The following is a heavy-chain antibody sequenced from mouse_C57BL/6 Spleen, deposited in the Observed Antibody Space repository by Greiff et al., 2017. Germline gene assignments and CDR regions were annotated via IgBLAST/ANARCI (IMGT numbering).Heavy chain of an antibody. CDR2: ISYDGSN. CDR3: ARVLRAFAY. D-gene: IGHD1-1*01. V-gene: IGHV3-6*01. CDR1: GYSITSGYY. Sequence: EVKLVESGPGLVKPSPSLSLSCPVTGYSITSGYYWDWIRQFPGNKLEWMSYISYDGSNNYNPPLKKRTTITRDTSKNLFFLKLNSVTTEDAASYYCARVLRAFAYWGQGTLVTVSA. J-gene: IGHJ3*01.